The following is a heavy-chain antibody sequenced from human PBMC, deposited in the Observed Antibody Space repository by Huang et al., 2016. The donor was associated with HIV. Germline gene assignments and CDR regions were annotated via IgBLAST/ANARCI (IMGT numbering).Heavy chain of an antibody. CDR3: ARGQGGYYYYYMDV. CDR2: INHSEST. Sequence: QVQLQQWGAGLLRPSETLSLTCAVYGVSFSGYYGTWSRQPPGKGRAWIGEINHSESTNYNPSLKSRVTISVDTSRNQCALTLTSVTAADTAVYYCARGQGGYYYYYMDVWGKGTTVTVSS. V-gene: IGHV4-34*01. J-gene: IGHJ6*03. CDR1: GVSFSGYY.